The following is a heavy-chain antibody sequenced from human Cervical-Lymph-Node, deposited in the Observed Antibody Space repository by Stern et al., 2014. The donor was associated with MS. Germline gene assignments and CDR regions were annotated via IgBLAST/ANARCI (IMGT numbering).Heavy chain of an antibody. CDR1: GYTFTSYG. Sequence: VQLVESGAEVKKPGASVKVSCKASGYTFTSYGISWVRQAPGQELEWMGCISDYHGNRDYPKKLQGRVTMTKDTSTSTAYMELRSLRSDDTAVYYCARGLLGSENAFDIWGQGTMVTVSS. D-gene: IGHD2-15*01. CDR3: ARGLLGSENAFDI. V-gene: IGHV1-18*04. J-gene: IGHJ3*02. CDR2: ISDYHGNR.